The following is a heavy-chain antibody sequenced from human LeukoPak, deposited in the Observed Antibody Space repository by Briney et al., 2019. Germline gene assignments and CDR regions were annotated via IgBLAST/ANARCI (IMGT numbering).Heavy chain of an antibody. D-gene: IGHD6-13*01. CDR2: INHSGST. J-gene: IGHJ4*02. V-gene: IGHV4-34*01. Sequence: PSETLSLTCAVYGGSISGYYWSWIRQPPGKGLEWIGEINHSGSTNYNPSLKSRVTISVDTSKNQFSLKLSSVTAADTAVYYCARGRRRAIAAAGTIDYWGQGTLVTVSS. CDR3: ARGRRRAIAAAGTIDY. CDR1: GGSISGYY.